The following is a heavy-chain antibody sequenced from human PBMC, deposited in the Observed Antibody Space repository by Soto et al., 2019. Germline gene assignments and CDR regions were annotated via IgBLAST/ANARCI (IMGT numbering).Heavy chain of an antibody. J-gene: IGHJ6*02. V-gene: IGHV3-21*01. D-gene: IGHD6-19*01. CDR3: ATSVAGYYYYGMDV. Sequence: EVQLVESGGGLVKPGGSLRLSCAASGFTFSSYSMNWVRQAPGKGLEWVSSISSSSSYIYYADSVKGRFIISRDNAKNSLYLQMNSLRAEDTAVYYCATSVAGYYYYGMDVWGQGTTVTVSS. CDR2: ISSSSSYI. CDR1: GFTFSSYS.